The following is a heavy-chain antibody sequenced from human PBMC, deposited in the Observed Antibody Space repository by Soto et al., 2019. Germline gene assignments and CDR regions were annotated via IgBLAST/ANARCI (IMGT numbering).Heavy chain of an antibody. V-gene: IGHV1-69*13. Sequence: ASVKVSCKASGGTFSSYAISWVRQAPGQGLEWMGGIIPIFGTANYAQKFQGRVTITADESTSTAYMELSSLRSEDTAVYYCASGAYCISTSCEGYGMDVWGQGTTVTVSS. CDR1: GGTFSSYA. D-gene: IGHD2-2*01. CDR2: IIPIFGTA. CDR3: ASGAYCISTSCEGYGMDV. J-gene: IGHJ6*02.